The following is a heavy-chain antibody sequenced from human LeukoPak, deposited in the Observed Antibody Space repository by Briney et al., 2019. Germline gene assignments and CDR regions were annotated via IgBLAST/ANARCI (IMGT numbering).Heavy chain of an antibody. D-gene: IGHD6-19*01. V-gene: IGHV3-48*02. J-gene: IGHJ4*02. CDR2: ISSSSSTI. Sequence: GGSLRLSCAASGFTFSDYGMSWVRQAPGKGLEWVSYISSSSSTIYYADSVKGRFTISRDNAKNSPYLQMNSLRDEDTAVYYCARDSFAAVEGPPDYWGQGTLVTVSS. CDR1: GFTFSDYG. CDR3: ARDSFAAVEGPPDY.